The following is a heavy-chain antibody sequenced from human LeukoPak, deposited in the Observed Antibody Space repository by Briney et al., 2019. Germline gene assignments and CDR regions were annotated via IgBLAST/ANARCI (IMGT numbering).Heavy chain of an antibody. V-gene: IGHV4-59*01. D-gene: IGHD5-18*01. CDR3: ARDQTAFDY. CDR2: IYYSGST. Sequence: SETLSLTCTGSGVSISSYYWSWIRQPPGKGLEWIGYIYYSGSTNYNPSLKSRVTISVDTSKNQFSLKLSSVTAADTDVYYCARDQTAFDYWGQGTLVTVSS. J-gene: IGHJ4*02. CDR1: GVSISSYY.